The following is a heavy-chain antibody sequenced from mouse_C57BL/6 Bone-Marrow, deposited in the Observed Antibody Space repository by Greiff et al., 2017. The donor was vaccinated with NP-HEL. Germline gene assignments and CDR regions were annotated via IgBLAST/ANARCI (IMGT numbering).Heavy chain of an antibody. J-gene: IGHJ2*01. V-gene: IGHV14-3*01. CDR3: ARCRITTVVPFDY. Sequence: EVKLQESVAELVRPGASVKLSCTASGFNIKNTYMHWVKQRPEQGLEWIGRIDPANGNTKYAPKFQGKATITADTSSNTAYLQLSSLTSEDTAIYYCARCRITTVVPFDYWGQGTTLTVSS. D-gene: IGHD1-1*01. CDR2: IDPANGNT. CDR1: GFNIKNTY.